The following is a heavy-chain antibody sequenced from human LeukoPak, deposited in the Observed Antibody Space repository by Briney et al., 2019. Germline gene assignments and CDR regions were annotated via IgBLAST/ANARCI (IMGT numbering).Heavy chain of an antibody. CDR1: GFTFSNNA. CDR3: AKGPIAARPLNFASLLDV. V-gene: IGHV3-23*01. CDR2: ISNDGSRT. J-gene: IGHJ6*04. Sequence: GGSLRLSCAASGFTFSNNAMSWVRLAPGKGLEWVSAISNDGSRTYYADSVKGRFTISRDNSKNTLYLQMNSLRAEDTAVYYCAKGPIAARPLNFASLLDVWGKGTTVTVSS. D-gene: IGHD6-6*01.